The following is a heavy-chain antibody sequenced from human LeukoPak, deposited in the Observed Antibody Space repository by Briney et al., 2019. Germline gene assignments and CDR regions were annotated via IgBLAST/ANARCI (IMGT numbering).Heavy chain of an antibody. Sequence: SETLSLTCTVSGGSISSYYWSWIRQPPGKGLEWIGYIYYSGNTNYNPSLKSRVTISVDTSKNQFSLKLSSVTAADTAVYYCARVYCSSTSCFGNDAFDIWGQGTMVTVSS. CDR2: IYYSGNT. CDR3: ARVYCSSTSCFGNDAFDI. CDR1: GGSISSYY. D-gene: IGHD2-2*01. V-gene: IGHV4-59*01. J-gene: IGHJ3*02.